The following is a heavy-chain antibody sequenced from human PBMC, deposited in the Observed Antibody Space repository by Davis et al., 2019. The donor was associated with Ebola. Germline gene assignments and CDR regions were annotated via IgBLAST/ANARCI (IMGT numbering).Heavy chain of an antibody. V-gene: IGHV3-30*02. Sequence: GESLKISCAASGFTFNIFDMHWVRQAPGRGLEWVAFVRSHGSDDHYADSVKGRFTISRDNSKNTLYLQMNSLRAEDTAVYYCARGRTIFGVVTYYFDYWGQGTLVTVSS. D-gene: IGHD3-3*01. CDR2: VRSHGSDD. J-gene: IGHJ4*02. CDR3: ARGRTIFGVVTYYFDY. CDR1: GFTFNIFD.